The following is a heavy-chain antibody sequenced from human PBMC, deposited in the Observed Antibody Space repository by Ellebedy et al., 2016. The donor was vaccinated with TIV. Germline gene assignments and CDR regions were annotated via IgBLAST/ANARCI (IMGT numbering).Heavy chain of an antibody. CDR1: GYTFTSFG. D-gene: IGHD2-21*01. CDR3: ARVIGLRDCDGATCSPPPPLDY. CDR2: IRAYRGDT. J-gene: IGHJ4*02. V-gene: IGHV1-18*04. Sequence: ASVKVSCKASGYTFTSFGISWLRQAPGQGLEWMGWIRAYRGDTNYAQNFRGRVTMTTDTSTSTGDMELRSLRSDDTAVYYCARVIGLRDCDGATCSPPPPLDYWGQGTLVTVSS.